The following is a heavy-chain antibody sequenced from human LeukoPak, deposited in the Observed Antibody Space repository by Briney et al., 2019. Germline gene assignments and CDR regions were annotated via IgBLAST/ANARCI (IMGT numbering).Heavy chain of an antibody. D-gene: IGHD2-2*01. J-gene: IGHJ4*02. V-gene: IGHV3-21*01. CDR1: GFTFSSYS. CDR3: ARRYCSSTSCYVNDY. Sequence: PGGSLRLSCAASGFTFSSYSMNWVRQAPGKGLEWVSSISSSSSYIYYADSVEGRFTISRDNAKNSLYLQMNSLRAEDTAVYYCARRYCSSTSCYVNDYWGQGTLVTVSS. CDR2: ISSSSSYI.